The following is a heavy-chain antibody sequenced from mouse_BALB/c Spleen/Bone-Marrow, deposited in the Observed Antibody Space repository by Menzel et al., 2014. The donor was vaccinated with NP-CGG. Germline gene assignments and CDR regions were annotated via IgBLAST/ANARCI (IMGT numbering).Heavy chain of an antibody. J-gene: IGHJ2*01. Sequence: QVQPQQSGSVLVRPGASVRLSCKASGYTFTNSWIHWAKQRPGQGLEWIGDIHPNSGNTNYNEKFKAKATLTVDTSSGTACVDLSSLTSEDSAVYYCARHHWYAYYFDYWGQGTTLTVSS. V-gene: IGHV1S130*01. CDR2: IHPNSGNT. D-gene: IGHD2-14*01. CDR3: ARHHWYAYYFDY. CDR1: GYTFTNSW.